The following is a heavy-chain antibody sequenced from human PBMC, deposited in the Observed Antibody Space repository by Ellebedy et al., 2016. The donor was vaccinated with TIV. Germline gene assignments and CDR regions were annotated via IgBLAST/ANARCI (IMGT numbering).Heavy chain of an antibody. CDR3: AKDRLGELGNGFDY. V-gene: IGHV4-30-2*01. CDR1: GGSISSGGYS. J-gene: IGHJ4*02. Sequence: MPSETLSLTCAVSGGSISSGGYSWSWIRQPPGKGLEWIGYIYHSGSTYYNPSLKSRVTISVDRSKNQFSLKLSSVTAADTAVYYCAKDRLGELGNGFDYWGQGTLVTVSS. D-gene: IGHD3-16*01. CDR2: IYHSGST.